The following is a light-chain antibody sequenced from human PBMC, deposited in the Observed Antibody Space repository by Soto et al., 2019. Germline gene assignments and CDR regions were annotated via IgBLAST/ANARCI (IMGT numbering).Light chain of an antibody. CDR1: LDINTF. CDR2: GTS. J-gene: IGKJ3*01. CDR3: QQSYTTPLT. Sequence: DIQMTQSPSSLSASVGDRVTITCRASLDINTFLNWYQQKPGKAPKLLIFGTSSLQSGVPSRFSGSRSGTNSTLTISSLQPEDFGTYYCQQSYTTPLTFGPGTKVDIK. V-gene: IGKV1-39*01.